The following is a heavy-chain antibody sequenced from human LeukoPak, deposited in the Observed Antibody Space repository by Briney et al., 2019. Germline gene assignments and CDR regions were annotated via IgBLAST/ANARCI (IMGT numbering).Heavy chain of an antibody. D-gene: IGHD6-19*01. CDR2: IYPGDSDT. J-gene: IGHJ4*02. CDR3: ATEGIAVAGYFDY. V-gene: IGHV5-51*01. CDR1: GYSFTNYW. Sequence: GESLKISCKASGYSFTNYWIGWVRQMPGKGLEWMGIIYPGDSDTRYSPSFQGQVTISADKSINTACLQWSSLKASDTAMYYCATEGIAVAGYFDYWGQGTLVTVSS.